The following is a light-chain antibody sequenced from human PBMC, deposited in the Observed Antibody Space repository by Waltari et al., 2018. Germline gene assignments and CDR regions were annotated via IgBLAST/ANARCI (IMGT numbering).Light chain of an antibody. Sequence: QSALTQPASVSGSPGPSITISCTAVNSNVDILHLVSWYQHHTGRNPRLLIYEISQRPSGISNRFSGSKSGNTASLTISGLQPEDEADYFCCSFAGYGIYVFGSGTQVSVL. CDR3: CSFAGYGIYV. J-gene: IGLJ1*01. CDR1: NSNVDILHL. CDR2: EIS. V-gene: IGLV2-23*02.